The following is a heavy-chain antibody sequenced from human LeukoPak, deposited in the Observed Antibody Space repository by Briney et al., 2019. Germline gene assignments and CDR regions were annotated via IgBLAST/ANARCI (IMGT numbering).Heavy chain of an antibody. J-gene: IGHJ4*02. D-gene: IGHD5-18*01. Sequence: SETLSLTCTVSGASISDYYWSWIRQSPGKGLEWIGYMLYSGSTNQNPSLRSRVTISVDTSKNQVSLKLSSVTAADTAVYYCAREDTAMVTLGAYWGQGTLVTVSS. V-gene: IGHV4-59*12. CDR3: AREDTAMVTLGAY. CDR2: MLYSGST. CDR1: GASISDYY.